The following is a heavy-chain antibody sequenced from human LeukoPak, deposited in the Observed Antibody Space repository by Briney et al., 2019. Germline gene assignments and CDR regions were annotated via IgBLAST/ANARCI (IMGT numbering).Heavy chain of an antibody. Sequence: GGSLRLSCAASGFTFSSYAMSWVRQAPGKGLEWVSAISGSGGSTYYADSVKGRFTISRDNAKNSLYLQMNSLRAEDTAVYYCARAPEGYTLYYYYYGMDVWGQGTTVTVSS. J-gene: IGHJ6*02. D-gene: IGHD6-13*01. CDR2: ISGSGGST. CDR3: ARAPEGYTLYYYYYGMDV. CDR1: GFTFSSYA. V-gene: IGHV3-23*01.